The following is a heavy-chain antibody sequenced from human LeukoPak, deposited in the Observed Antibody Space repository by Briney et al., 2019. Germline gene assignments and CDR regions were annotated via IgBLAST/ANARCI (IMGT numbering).Heavy chain of an antibody. CDR1: GFTFSDSY. CDR2: ISGSGHDI. D-gene: IGHD6-6*01. Sequence: GGSLRLSCAASGFTFSDSYMTRVRQAPGKGVEWVAYISGSGHDINYSDSVKGRFTISRDNAKNSLYLQMSSLRVEDTAVYYCTRDPRHFDSCGQGTLVTVSS. CDR3: TRDPRHFDS. J-gene: IGHJ5*01. V-gene: IGHV3-11*04.